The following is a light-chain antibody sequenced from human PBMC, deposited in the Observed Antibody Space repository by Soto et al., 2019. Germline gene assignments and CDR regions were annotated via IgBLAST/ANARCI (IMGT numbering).Light chain of an antibody. Sequence: EIVLTQSPGTLSLSPGERATLSCRASQSVSSSYLAWYQQKPGQAPRLLIYGASSRATGIPDRFSGSGSGTDFTLTISRREPEDFAVYYGQQYGSSPPLTFGGGTKVEIK. CDR3: QQYGSSPPLT. V-gene: IGKV3-20*01. J-gene: IGKJ4*01. CDR1: QSVSSSY. CDR2: GAS.